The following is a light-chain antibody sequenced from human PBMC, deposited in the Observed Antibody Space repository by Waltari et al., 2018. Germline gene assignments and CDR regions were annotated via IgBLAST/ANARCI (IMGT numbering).Light chain of an antibody. J-gene: IGKJ2*03. CDR3: QQYNTYSS. V-gene: IGKV1-5*03. CDR1: QSISNY. Sequence: DIQMTQSPSTLSASVGHTITITCRASQSISNYLAWYQQKPEKAPKLLIYKASSSGSGVPSRFSGSGSGTEFTLTISSLQPDDFATYYCQQYNTYSSFGQGTKLEIK. CDR2: KAS.